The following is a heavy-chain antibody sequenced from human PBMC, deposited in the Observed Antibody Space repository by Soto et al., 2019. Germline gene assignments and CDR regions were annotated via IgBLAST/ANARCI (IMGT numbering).Heavy chain of an antibody. Sequence: SETVSLTCTFSGHPMSNTDYFWGWIRLTPWSDLQWIGSLFYTGHTYYNPSLLSRVTISADTSKNQFFLRLTSVTAAETAVYYCARHGITGSYYDAFDIWGQGTMVT. V-gene: IGHV4-39*01. CDR2: LFYTGHT. CDR1: GHPMSNTDYF. CDR3: ARHGITGSYYDAFDI. J-gene: IGHJ3*02. D-gene: IGHD1-26*01.